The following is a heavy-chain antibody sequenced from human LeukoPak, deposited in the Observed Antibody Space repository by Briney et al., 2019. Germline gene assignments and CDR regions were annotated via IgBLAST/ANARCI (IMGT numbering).Heavy chain of an antibody. CDR1: GGSLSGYY. CDR3: ARGRSYRVSGPTVWYSFPYYSDY. CDR2: INHSGST. D-gene: IGHD1-26*01. J-gene: IGHJ4*02. V-gene: IGHV4-34*01. Sequence: PSETLSLTCPVYGGSLSGYYWSGIRQPPGKGLEGIGEINHSGSTNYNPSLKSRVTISVDTSKNQFSPKLRSVTAAAPPVYHCARGRSYRVSGPTVWYSFPYYSDYWGQGTLVTVSS.